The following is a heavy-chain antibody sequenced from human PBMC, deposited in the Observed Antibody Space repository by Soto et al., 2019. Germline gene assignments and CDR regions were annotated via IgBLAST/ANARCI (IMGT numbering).Heavy chain of an antibody. D-gene: IGHD1-26*01. V-gene: IGHV4-4*02. Sequence: QVQLQESGPGLVKPSGTLSLTCAVSSGSISSSNWWSWVRQPPGEGLEWIGEIYHSGSTTYNPSLNSRATISVDKSKNQFSLNLSSVTAADADGYYCARGRLGIDYWGQGTLVTVSS. J-gene: IGHJ4*02. CDR1: SGSISSSNW. CDR3: ARGRLGIDY. CDR2: IYHSGST.